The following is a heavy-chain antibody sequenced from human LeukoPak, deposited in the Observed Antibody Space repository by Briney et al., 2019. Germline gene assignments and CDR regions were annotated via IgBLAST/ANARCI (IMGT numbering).Heavy chain of an antibody. CDR2: IHSDGSST. CDR3: ARDRYGDGLDY. V-gene: IGHV3-74*01. D-gene: IGHD5-24*01. CDR1: GFSFSTYW. Sequence: GGSLRLSCAASGFSFSTYWMHWVRQAPGKGLVWVSRIHSDGSSTDYADSVKGRFTISRDNAKNTLYLRMNSLRAEDTAVYYCARDRYGDGLDYWGQGTLVTVSS. J-gene: IGHJ4*02.